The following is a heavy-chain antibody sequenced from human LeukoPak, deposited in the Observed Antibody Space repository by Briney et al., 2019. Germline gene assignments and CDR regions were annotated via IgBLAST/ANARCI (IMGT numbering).Heavy chain of an antibody. CDR1: GCTFSNYN. Sequence: PGGSLRLSCVASGCTFSNYNMNWVRQAPGKGLEWVSGISAGGGSTYYADSVKGRFTISRDNSKNTLYLQMNSLTVEDTAVYYCAKSPRSAADNWFDPWGQGTLVTVSS. D-gene: IGHD6-13*01. J-gene: IGHJ5*02. CDR2: ISAGGGST. V-gene: IGHV3-23*01. CDR3: AKSPRSAADNWFDP.